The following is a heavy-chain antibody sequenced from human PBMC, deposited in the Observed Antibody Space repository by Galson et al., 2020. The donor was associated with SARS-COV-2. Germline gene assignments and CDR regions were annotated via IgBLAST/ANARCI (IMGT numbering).Heavy chain of an antibody. CDR3: AREGPDYTSSYFDY. CDR2: LSPSSTPR. CDR1: GFTFSNFP. J-gene: IGHJ4*02. D-gene: IGHD6-6*01. V-gene: IGHV3-30*10. Sequence: TGGSLRLSCVASGFTFSNFPMHLFLHSPFPSLSSFPILSPSSTPRYPTDSMKGRFTISRDNSKGTLYLQMNSLRDEDTAMYFCAREGPDYTSSYFDYWGQGTPVTVSS.